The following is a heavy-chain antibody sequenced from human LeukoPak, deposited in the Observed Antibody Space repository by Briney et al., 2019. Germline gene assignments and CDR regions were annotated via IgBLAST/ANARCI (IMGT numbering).Heavy chain of an antibody. Sequence: GGSLRLSCAASGFTFSSYWMTWVRQAPGKGLEWVANIKQDGSDKYYMDSVRGRFTISRDNAKNSLYLQMNSLRAEDTAAYYCARDYYYGSGSLAYWGQGTLVTVSS. CDR1: GFTFSSYW. J-gene: IGHJ4*02. CDR3: ARDYYYGSGSLAY. CDR2: IKQDGSDK. D-gene: IGHD3-10*01. V-gene: IGHV3-7*03.